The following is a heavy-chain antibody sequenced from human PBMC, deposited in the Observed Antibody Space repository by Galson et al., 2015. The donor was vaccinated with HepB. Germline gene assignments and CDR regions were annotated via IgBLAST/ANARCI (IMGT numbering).Heavy chain of an antibody. CDR1: GLTFSSYA. CDR3: AKRGMWHSSGLDY. J-gene: IGHJ4*02. Sequence: SLRLSCAASGLTFSSYAMSWVRQAPGKGLEWVSTISGSGGSTYYADSVKGRFTISRDNSNNTLYLQMNSLRAEDTAVYYCAKRGMWHSSGLDYWGQGTLVTVSS. D-gene: IGHD3-22*01. CDR2: ISGSGGST. V-gene: IGHV3-23*01.